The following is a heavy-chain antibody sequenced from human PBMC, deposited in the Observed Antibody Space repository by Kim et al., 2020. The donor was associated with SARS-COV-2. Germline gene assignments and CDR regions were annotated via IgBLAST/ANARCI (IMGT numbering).Heavy chain of an antibody. Sequence: SETLSLTCAVYGGSFSGYYWSWLRQPPGKGLEWIGEINHSGSTNYNPSLKSRVTITVDTSKNQFSLKLSSVSAADTAVYYCARGTRQWLVRGPYYYYMDVWGKRTKVTVSS. J-gene: IGHJ6*03. D-gene: IGHD6-19*01. CDR3: ARGTRQWLVRGPYYYYMDV. V-gene: IGHV4-34*01. CDR2: INHSGST. CDR1: GGSFSGYY.